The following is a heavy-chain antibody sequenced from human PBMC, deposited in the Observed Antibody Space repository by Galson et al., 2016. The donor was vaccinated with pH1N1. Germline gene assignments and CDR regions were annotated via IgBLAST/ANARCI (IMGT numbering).Heavy chain of an antibody. J-gene: IGHJ4*02. CDR2: LYSSGTT. Sequence: TLSLTCAISGGSISRSNWCWVRQSPVKGLEWIAYLYSSGTTTYNPSVASRVTISVDTPKNQFSLNLDFVTAADTAVYYCASAAGNNEWGYYVDYWGQGTLVTVSS. CDR3: ASAAGNNEWGYYVDY. V-gene: IGHV4-59*08. D-gene: IGHD6-19*01. CDR1: GGSISRSN.